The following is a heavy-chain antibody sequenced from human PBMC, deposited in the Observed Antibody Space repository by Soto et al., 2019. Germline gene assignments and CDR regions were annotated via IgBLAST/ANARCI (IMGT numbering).Heavy chain of an antibody. CDR2: IWYDGSNK. D-gene: IGHD3-16*01. J-gene: IGHJ6*02. Sequence: QVQLVESGGGVVQPGRSLRLSCAASGFTFSSYGMHWVRQAPGKGLEWVAVIWYDGSNKYYADSVKGRFTISRDNSKNTLYLKMNRLRAEDTAVYYCARDQYLWGSSQAPPTNYGMDVWGQGTTVTVSS. CDR3: ARDQYLWGSSQAPPTNYGMDV. CDR1: GFTFSSYG. V-gene: IGHV3-33*01.